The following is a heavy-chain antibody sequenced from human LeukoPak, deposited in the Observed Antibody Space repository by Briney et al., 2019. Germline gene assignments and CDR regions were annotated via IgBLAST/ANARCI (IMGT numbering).Heavy chain of an antibody. CDR3: ARAPGVYYYYCYMDV. J-gene: IGHJ6*03. D-gene: IGHD2-8*01. CDR1: GYTFTGYY. CDR2: MNPNSGNT. Sequence: ASVKVSCKASGYTFTGYYMHWVRQATGQGLEWMGWMNPNSGNTGYAQKFQGRVTMTRNTSISTAYMELSSLRSEDTAVYYCARAPGVYYYYCYMDVWGKGTTVTISS. V-gene: IGHV1-8*02.